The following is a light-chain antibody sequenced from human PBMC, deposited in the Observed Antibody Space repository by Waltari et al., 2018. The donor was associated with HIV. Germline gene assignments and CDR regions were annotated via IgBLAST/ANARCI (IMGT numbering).Light chain of an antibody. CDR3: AAWDDSLNGVV. CDR2: TNN. CDR1: NSNIRSNT. J-gene: IGLJ3*02. Sequence: QSVLTQPPSASGTPGQRVTISCSGSNSNIRSNTVNWYQQLPGTAPKLLIYTNNQRPSGVPDRFSGSKSGTSASRAISRLQSEDEADYYCAAWDDSLNGVVFGGGTRLTVL. V-gene: IGLV1-44*01.